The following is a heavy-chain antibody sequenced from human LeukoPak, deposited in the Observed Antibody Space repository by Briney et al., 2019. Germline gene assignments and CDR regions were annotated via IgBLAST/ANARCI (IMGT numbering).Heavy chain of an antibody. D-gene: IGHD6-6*01. V-gene: IGHV4-34*01. CDR3: GIGPRRGDAFDI. CDR1: GGSFSGYY. Sequence: SETLSLTCAVYGGSFSGYYWSWIRQPPGKGLEWIGEINHSGSTNYNPSLKSRVTISVDTSKNQFSLKLSSVTAADTAVYYCGIGPRRGDAFDIWGQGTMVTVSS. J-gene: IGHJ3*02. CDR2: INHSGST.